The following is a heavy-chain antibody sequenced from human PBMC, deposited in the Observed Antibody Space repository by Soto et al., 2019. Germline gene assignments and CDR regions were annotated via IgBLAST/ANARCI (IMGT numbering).Heavy chain of an antibody. CDR2: IIPIFGTA. CDR3: ARATDPSYCSGGGCYYDLDY. J-gene: IGHJ4*02. D-gene: IGHD2-15*01. V-gene: IGHV1-69*13. Sequence: ASVKVSCKASGGTFSSYAISWVRQAPGQGLEWMGGIIPIFGTANYAQKFQGRVTITADESTSTAYMELSSLRSEDTAVYYCARATDPSYCSGGGCYYDLDYWGQGTLVTVSS. CDR1: GGTFSSYA.